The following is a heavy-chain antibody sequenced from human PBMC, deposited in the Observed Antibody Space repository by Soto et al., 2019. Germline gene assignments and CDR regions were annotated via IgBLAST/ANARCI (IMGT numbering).Heavy chain of an antibody. J-gene: IGHJ4*02. V-gene: IGHV3-49*04. CDR2: IRSEAYGGTP. CDR3: ASSFAGCSSTRCQYFDY. Sequence: RSLLPSGALAGFTLGDYAVTWVRQAPGKRPGWVGFIRSEAYGGTPEYAASAKGIFTISRDDSKSCAYPQMNSLKTEDTAVYYCASSFAGCSSTRCQYFDYWGQGALVTVCS. CDR1: GFTLGDYA. D-gene: IGHD2-2*01.